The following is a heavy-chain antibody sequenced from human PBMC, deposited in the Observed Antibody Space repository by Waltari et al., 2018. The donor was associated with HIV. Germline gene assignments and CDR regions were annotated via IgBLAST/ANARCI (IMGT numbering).Heavy chain of an antibody. CDR1: GFTFDDYA. CDR3: AKDKRSGYGGNSVWYFDL. CDR2: ISWNSGTI. Sequence: EVQLVESGGGLVQPGRSLRLSCAASGFTFDDYAMHWVRQAPGKGLEWVSGISWNSGTIGYADSVKVRFTISRDNAKNSLYLQMNSLGAEDTALYYCAKDKRSGYGGNSVWYFDLWGRGTLVTVSS. D-gene: IGHD4-17*01. V-gene: IGHV3-9*01. J-gene: IGHJ2*01.